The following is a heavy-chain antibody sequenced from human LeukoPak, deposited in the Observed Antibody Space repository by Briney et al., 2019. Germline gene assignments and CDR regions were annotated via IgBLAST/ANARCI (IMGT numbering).Heavy chain of an antibody. V-gene: IGHV1-2*02. CDR3: ARVAVVSANWFDP. D-gene: IGHD4-23*01. Sequence: ASVKVSCKASGYTFTGYYMHWVRQAPGQGLEWMGWINPNSGGTNYAQKFQGRVTMTRDTSNSTAYMELSRLRSDDTAVYYCARVAVVSANWFDPWGQGTLVTVSS. CDR1: GYTFTGYY. CDR2: INPNSGGT. J-gene: IGHJ5*02.